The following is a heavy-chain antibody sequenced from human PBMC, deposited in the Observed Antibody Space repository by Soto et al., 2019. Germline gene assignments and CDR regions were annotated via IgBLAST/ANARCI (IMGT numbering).Heavy chain of an antibody. CDR3: ARMGLLWFGEPESYYYGMDV. V-gene: IGHV1-18*01. D-gene: IGHD3-10*01. CDR1: GYTFTSYG. J-gene: IGHJ6*02. Sequence: ASVKVSCKASGYTFTSYGISWVRQAPGQGLEWMGWISAYNGNTNYAQKLQGRVTMTTDTSTSTAYMELRSLRSDDTAVYYCARMGLLWFGEPESYYYGMDVWSQGTTVTVSS. CDR2: ISAYNGNT.